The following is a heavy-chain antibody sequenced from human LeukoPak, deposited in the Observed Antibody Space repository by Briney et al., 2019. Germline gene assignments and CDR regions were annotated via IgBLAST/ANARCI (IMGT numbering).Heavy chain of an antibody. CDR1: GFTFSSYA. Sequence: PGGSLRLSCAASGFTFSSYAMSWVRQAPGKGLEWVSVISGSGGSTYYAGSVKGRFTISRDNSKNTLYLQMNSLRAEDTAVYYCARVDSSGYYYVDAFDIWGQGTMVTVSS. CDR2: ISGSGGST. D-gene: IGHD3-22*01. CDR3: ARVDSSGYYYVDAFDI. J-gene: IGHJ3*02. V-gene: IGHV3-23*01.